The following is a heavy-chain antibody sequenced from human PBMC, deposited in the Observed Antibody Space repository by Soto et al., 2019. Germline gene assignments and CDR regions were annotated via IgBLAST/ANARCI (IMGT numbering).Heavy chain of an antibody. Sequence: QVQLQESGPGLVKPSQTLSLTCTVSGGSISSGGYYWTWIRQHPGKGLEWIGYNYYSGITYYNPSLKSRVTISLHTSKTQFSFKLSSVTAADTVVYYCARGSSTAGLYYRMAVCAQGTTVTVS. V-gene: IGHV4-31*03. CDR2: NYYSGIT. CDR3: ARGSSTAGLYYRMAV. CDR1: GGSISSGGYY. D-gene: IGHD6-6*01. J-gene: IGHJ6*02.